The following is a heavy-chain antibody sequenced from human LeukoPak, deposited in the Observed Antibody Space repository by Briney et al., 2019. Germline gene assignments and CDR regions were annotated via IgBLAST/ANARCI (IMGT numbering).Heavy chain of an antibody. CDR1: GGSVSSGSYY. V-gene: IGHV4-61*01. CDR2: IYYSGST. J-gene: IGHJ6*02. CDR3: ARHLGGSFYYYGMDV. D-gene: IGHD1-26*01. Sequence: SETLSLTCTVSGGSVSSGSYYWSWIRQPPGKGLEWIGYIYYSGSTNYNPSLKSRVTISVDTSKNQFSLKLSSVTAADTAVYYCARHLGGSFYYYGMDVWGQGTTVTVSS.